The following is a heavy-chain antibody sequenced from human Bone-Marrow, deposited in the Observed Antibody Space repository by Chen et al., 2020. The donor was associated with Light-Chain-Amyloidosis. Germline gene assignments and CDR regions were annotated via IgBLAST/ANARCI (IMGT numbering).Heavy chain of an antibody. CDR2: INHGGSI. V-gene: IGHV4-4*02. Sequence: QVQLQESGPGLVRPSETLSLTCAVSGDSINSSNWWSWVRQPPGKGLEWIGEINHGGSINYGPSLRGRVTISVDKSKNQFSLKLSSVTAADTAVYYWARETSILIQSRYSDYGADVWGQGTSVTVSS. CDR3: ARETSILIQSRYSDYGADV. J-gene: IGHJ6*02. D-gene: IGHD3-16*02. CDR1: GDSINSSNW.